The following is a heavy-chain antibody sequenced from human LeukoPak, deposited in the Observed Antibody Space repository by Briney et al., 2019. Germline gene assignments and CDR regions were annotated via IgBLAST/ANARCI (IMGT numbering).Heavy chain of an antibody. V-gene: IGHV4-34*01. CDR3: AGADSSGYYWGY. J-gene: IGHJ4*02. CDR2: ISHSGST. Sequence: PSETLSLTCAVYGGSFSGYYWSWIRQPPGKGLEWIGEISHSGSTNYNPSLKSRVTISVDTSKNQFSLKLSSVTAADTAVYYCAGADSSGYYWGYWGQGTLVTVSS. CDR1: GGSFSGYY. D-gene: IGHD3-22*01.